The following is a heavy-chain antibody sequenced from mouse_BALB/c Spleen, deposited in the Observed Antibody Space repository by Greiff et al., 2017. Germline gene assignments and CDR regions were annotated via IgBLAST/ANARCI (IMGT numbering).Heavy chain of an antibody. D-gene: IGHD2-1*01. CDR2: ISYSGST. CDR1: GDSITSGY. V-gene: IGHV3-8*02. J-gene: IGHJ3*01. Sequence: VQLQQSGPSLVKPSQTLSLTCSVTGDSITSGYWNWIRKFPGNKLEYMGYISYSGSTYYNPSLKSRISITRDTSKNQYYLQLNSVTTEDTATYYCARSPYGNVSWFAYWGQGTLVTVSA. CDR3: ARSPYGNVSWFAY.